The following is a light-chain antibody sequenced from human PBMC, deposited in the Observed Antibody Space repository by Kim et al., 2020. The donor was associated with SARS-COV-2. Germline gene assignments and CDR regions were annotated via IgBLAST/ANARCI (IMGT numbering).Light chain of an antibody. CDR3: QQRSNWYT. CDR2: DAS. CDR1: QSVSSY. Sequence: LSWSAGYSAALSCRASQSVSSYLAWYQQKPGQAPRLLIYDASNRATGIPARFSGSGSGTDFTLTISSLEPEDFAVYYCQQRSNWYTFGQGTKLEI. J-gene: IGKJ2*01. V-gene: IGKV3-11*01.